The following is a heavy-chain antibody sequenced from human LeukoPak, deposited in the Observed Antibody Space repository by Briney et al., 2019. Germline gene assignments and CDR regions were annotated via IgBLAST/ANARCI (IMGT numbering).Heavy chain of an antibody. CDR1: GFTFSSYA. J-gene: IGHJ4*02. D-gene: IGHD6-19*01. V-gene: IGHV3-30-3*01. CDR2: ISYDGSNK. CDR3: AKESTNNSGYYRDY. Sequence: GGSLRLSCAASGFTFSSYAMHWVRQAPGKGLEWVAVISYDGSNKYYADSVKGRFTISRDNSKNTLYLQMNSLRAEDTAVYYCAKESTNNSGYYRDYWGQGTLVTVSS.